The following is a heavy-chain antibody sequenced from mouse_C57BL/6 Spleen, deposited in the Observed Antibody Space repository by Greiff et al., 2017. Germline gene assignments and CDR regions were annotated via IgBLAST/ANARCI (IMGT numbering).Heavy chain of an antibody. CDR1: GFTFSSYA. CDR2: ISDGGSYT. D-gene: IGHD1-1*01. CDR3: ARDRYYGSSSYFDY. J-gene: IGHJ2*01. V-gene: IGHV5-4*01. Sequence: EVMLVESGGGLVKPGGSLKLSCAASGFTFSSYAMSWVRQTPEKGLEWVATISDGGSYTYYPDNVKGRFTISRDNAKNNLYLQMSHLKSEDTAMYYCARDRYYGSSSYFDYWGQGTTLTVSS.